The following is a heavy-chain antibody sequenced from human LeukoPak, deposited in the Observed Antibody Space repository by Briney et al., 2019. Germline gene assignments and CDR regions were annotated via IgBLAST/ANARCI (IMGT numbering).Heavy chain of an antibody. CDR1: GFTFS. Sequence: PGGSLRLSCVGSGFTFSVHWVRQVPGTGLEWLTFIRHDGTDQHCADSVRGRFTISRDNSKNTVYLQMNSLRPEDTALYYCAKDGNWAPVSWGQGTLVTVSS. CDR2: IRHDGTDQ. V-gene: IGHV3-30*02. CDR3: AKDGNWAPVS. J-gene: IGHJ5*02. D-gene: IGHD7-27*01.